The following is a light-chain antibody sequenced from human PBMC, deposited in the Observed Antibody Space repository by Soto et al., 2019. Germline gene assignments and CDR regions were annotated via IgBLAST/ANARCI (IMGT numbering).Light chain of an antibody. V-gene: IGLV1-47*01. J-gene: IGLJ2*01. CDR1: SSNIGSHY. CDR3: AAWDDSLSDVV. CDR2: RNN. Sequence: QSVLTQPPSASGTPGQRGTISCSGSSSNIGSHYVYWYQQLPGTAPKLLIYRNNQRPSGVPDRFSGSKSGTSASLAISGLRSEDEADYYCAAWDDSLSDVVFGGGTKLTVL.